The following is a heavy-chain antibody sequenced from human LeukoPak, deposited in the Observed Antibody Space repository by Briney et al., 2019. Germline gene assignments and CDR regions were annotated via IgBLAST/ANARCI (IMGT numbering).Heavy chain of an antibody. V-gene: IGHV5-51*01. D-gene: IGHD2-15*01. CDR3: ARPQGYCSGGSCYREATYFDY. CDR1: GYSFTNYW. CDR2: IYPGNSDT. J-gene: IGHJ4*02. Sequence: GESLKISCKGSGYSFTNYWIGWVRQLPGKGLEWMGIIYPGNSDTRYSPSFQGQVTISADKSISTAYLQWSSLKASDTAMYYCARPQGYCSGGSCYREATYFDYWGQGTLVTVSS.